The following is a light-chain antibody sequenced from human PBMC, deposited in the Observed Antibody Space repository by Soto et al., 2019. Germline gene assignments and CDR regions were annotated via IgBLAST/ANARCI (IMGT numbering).Light chain of an antibody. J-gene: IGKJ2*01. CDR2: KAS. CDR1: QTISTW. Sequence: DIQMTQFPSTLSASVGDRVTITCRASQTISTWLAWYQQKPGKAPKLLIYKASSLLGGVPSTFSGSGSGTEFTLTISSLQPDDFATYYYQHYDTSPYTFGQGTKLEIK. V-gene: IGKV1-5*03. CDR3: QHYDTSPYT.